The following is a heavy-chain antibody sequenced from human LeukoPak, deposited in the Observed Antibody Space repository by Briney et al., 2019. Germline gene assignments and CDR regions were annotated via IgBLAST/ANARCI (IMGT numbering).Heavy chain of an antibody. Sequence: ASVKVSCKASGGTFSSYAISWVRQAPGQGLEWMGGIIPIFGTANYAQKFQGRVTITTDESTSTAYMELSSLRSEDTAVYYCARDHRERIAARIMDGYYFDYWGQGTLVTVSS. D-gene: IGHD6-13*01. J-gene: IGHJ4*02. V-gene: IGHV1-69*05. CDR3: ARDHRERIAARIMDGYYFDY. CDR1: GGTFSSYA. CDR2: IIPIFGTA.